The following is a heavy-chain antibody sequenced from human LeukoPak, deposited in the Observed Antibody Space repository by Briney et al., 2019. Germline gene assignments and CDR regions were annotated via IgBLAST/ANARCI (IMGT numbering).Heavy chain of an antibody. Sequence: SETLSLTCTVSGDSIRSYYWSWIRQSPGKGLEWIGFMHNGGSTNYSPSLKSRVTISLDTSKNQFSLKLSSVTAADTAVYYCASVWLGELFYYFDYWGQGTLVTVSS. J-gene: IGHJ4*02. D-gene: IGHD3-10*01. CDR1: GDSIRSYY. CDR2: MHNGGST. CDR3: ASVWLGELFYYFDY. V-gene: IGHV4-59*08.